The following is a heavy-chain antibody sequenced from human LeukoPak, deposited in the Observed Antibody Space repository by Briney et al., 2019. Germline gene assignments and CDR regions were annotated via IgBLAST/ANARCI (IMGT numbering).Heavy chain of an antibody. CDR1: GFTFSSYW. CDR3: ARALHDAFDI. CDR2: ISSSGSTI. V-gene: IGHV3-48*04. Sequence: GGSLRLSCAASGFTFSSYWMSWVRQAPGKGLEWVSYISSSGSTIYYADSVKGRFTISRDNAENSLYLQVNSLRAEDTAVYYCARALHDAFDIWGQGTMVTVSS. D-gene: IGHD3-16*02. J-gene: IGHJ3*02.